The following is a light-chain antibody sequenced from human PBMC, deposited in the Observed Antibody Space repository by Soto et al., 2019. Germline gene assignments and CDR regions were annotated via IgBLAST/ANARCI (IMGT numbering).Light chain of an antibody. CDR3: QHYGTSLYS. CDR1: QIISSTY. V-gene: IGKV3-20*01. J-gene: IGKJ2*03. CDR2: GAS. Sequence: DIVLTQSPGTLSLSPGERATLSCRASQIISSTYLGWYQQKPGQAPRLLIYGASSRATGIPDRFSGSGSGTDFILTIRRLEPEDFAVYYCQHYGTSLYSFGQGTTLEIK.